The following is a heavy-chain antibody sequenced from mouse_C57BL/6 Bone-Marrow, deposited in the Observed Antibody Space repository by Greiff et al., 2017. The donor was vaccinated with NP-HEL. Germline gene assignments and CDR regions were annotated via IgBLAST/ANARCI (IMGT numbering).Heavy chain of an antibody. CDR2: ISDGGSYT. CDR3: ARGIYYVDY. D-gene: IGHD2-1*01. V-gene: IGHV5-4*01. J-gene: IGHJ2*01. CDR1: GFTFSSYA. Sequence: VQLQQSGGGLVKPGGSLKLSCAASGFTFSSYAMSWVRQTPEKRLEWVATISDGGSYTYYPDNVKGRFTISRDNAKNNLYLQMSHLKSEDTAMYYCARGIYYVDYWGQGTTLTVSS.